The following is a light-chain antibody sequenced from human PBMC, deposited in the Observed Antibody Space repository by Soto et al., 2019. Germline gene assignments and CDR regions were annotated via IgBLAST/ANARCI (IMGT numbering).Light chain of an antibody. CDR3: SSYTGSTSTTLVL. CDR2: AVN. V-gene: IGLV2-14*01. J-gene: IGLJ3*02. CDR1: SSDVGHYNY. Sequence: QSALTQPASVSGSPGQSITISCTGASSDVGHYNYVSWYQQHPGKAPKLMIFAVNNRPSGISDLFSGSKSGNTASLTISGLQAEDEADYYCSSYTGSTSTTLVLFGGGTKLTVL.